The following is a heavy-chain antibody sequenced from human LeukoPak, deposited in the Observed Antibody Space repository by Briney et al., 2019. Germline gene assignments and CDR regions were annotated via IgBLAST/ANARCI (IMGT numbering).Heavy chain of an antibody. CDR3: ATVPTAGGAPDDY. CDR1: GYTFTSYW. Sequence: GESLKISCKGSGYTFTSYWIHWVRQMPGKGLEWMGRIDPNDSYNDYSPPFQGHIAISADRSITTAYLQWSSLMASDTAMYYCATVPTAGGAPDDYWGQGTLVTVSS. CDR2: IDPNDSYN. D-gene: IGHD2-2*01. J-gene: IGHJ4*02. V-gene: IGHV5-10-1*01.